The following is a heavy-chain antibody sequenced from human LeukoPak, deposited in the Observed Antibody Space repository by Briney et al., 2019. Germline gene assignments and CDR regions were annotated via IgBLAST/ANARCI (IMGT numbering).Heavy chain of an antibody. CDR2: ISSSSSYI. Sequence: PGGSLGLSCAASGFTFSSYWMNWVRQAPGKGLEWVSSISSSSSYIYYADSVKGRFTISRDNAKNSLYLQMNSLRAEDTAVYYCARDVYYDILTPGLVAFDIWGQGTMVTVSS. D-gene: IGHD3-9*01. CDR1: GFTFSSYW. V-gene: IGHV3-21*01. CDR3: ARDVYYDILTPGLVAFDI. J-gene: IGHJ3*02.